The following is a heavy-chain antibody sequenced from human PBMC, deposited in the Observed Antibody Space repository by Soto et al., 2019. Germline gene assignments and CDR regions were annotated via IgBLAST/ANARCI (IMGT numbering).Heavy chain of an antibody. D-gene: IGHD3-3*01. J-gene: IGHJ3*02. CDR3: ARHYDFWSGYYPGAFDI. Sequence: GGSLRLSCAASGFTFSDYYMSWIRQAPGKGLEWVSYISSSGSTIYYADSVKGRFTISRDNAKNSLYLQMNSLRAEDTAVYYCARHYDFWSGYYPGAFDIWGRGTMVTVSS. V-gene: IGHV3-11*01. CDR1: GFTFSDYY. CDR2: ISSSGSTI.